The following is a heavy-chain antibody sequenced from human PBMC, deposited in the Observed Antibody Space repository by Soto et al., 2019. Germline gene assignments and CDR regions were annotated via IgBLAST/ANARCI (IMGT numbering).Heavy chain of an antibody. D-gene: IGHD6-13*01. Sequence: EVQMLESGGGLVQPGGSLRLSCAASGFTFSSYAMSWVRQAPGKGLEWVSAISGSGGSTYYADSVKGRFTISRGNSKNTRYLQMNSLRAEDTAVYYCAKMIAAAGRYFDYWGQGTLVTVSS. J-gene: IGHJ4*02. CDR3: AKMIAAAGRYFDY. CDR1: GFTFSSYA. V-gene: IGHV3-23*01. CDR2: ISGSGGST.